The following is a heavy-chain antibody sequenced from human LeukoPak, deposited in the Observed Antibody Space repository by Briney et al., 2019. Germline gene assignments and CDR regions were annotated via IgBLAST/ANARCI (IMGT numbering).Heavy chain of an antibody. D-gene: IGHD4-11*01. V-gene: IGHV1-18*01. CDR2: ISAYNGNT. Sequence: GASVKVSCKASGYTFTSYGISWVRQAPGQGLEWMGWISAYNGNTNYAQKLQGRVTMTTDTSTSTAYMELRSLRSDDTAVYYCVRDISLRLQHYYYYYMDVWGKGTTVTVSS. CDR1: GYTFTSYG. J-gene: IGHJ6*03. CDR3: VRDISLRLQHYYYYYMDV.